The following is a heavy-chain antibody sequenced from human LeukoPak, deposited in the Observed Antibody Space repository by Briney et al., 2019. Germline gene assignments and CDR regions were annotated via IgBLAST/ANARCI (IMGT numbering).Heavy chain of an antibody. V-gene: IGHV4-4*07. CDR1: GGSLSPYY. CDR2: IYTSGST. CDR3: ARGGGYKGNWFDP. J-gene: IGHJ5*02. D-gene: IGHD5-24*01. Sequence: PSETLSLTCTVSGGSLSPYYWSWIRQPAGKGLEWIGRIYTSGSTNYNPSLKSRVTMSVDTSKNQFSLKVTSVTAADTALYYCARGGGYKGNWFDPWAQGILVTVSS.